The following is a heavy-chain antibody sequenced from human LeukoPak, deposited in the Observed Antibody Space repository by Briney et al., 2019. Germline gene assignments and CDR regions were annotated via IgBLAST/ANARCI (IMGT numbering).Heavy chain of an antibody. CDR3: ARGPGDDAAAGRKYYYYGMDV. CDR1: GYTFTSYG. D-gene: IGHD6-13*01. Sequence: ASVKVSCKASGYTFTSYGISWVRQAPGQGLEWMGWISAYNGNTNNAQKFQGWVTMTRDTSISTAYMELSRLRSDDTAVYYCARGPGDDAAAGRKYYYYGMDVWGQGTTVTVSS. J-gene: IGHJ6*02. CDR2: ISAYNGNT. V-gene: IGHV1-18*01.